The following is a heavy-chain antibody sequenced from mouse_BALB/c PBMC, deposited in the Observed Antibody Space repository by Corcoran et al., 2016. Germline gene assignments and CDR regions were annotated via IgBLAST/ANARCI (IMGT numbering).Heavy chain of an antibody. Sequence: DVQLQESGPGLVKPSQSLSLTCSVTGYSVTSGYYWNWIRQFPGNKLEWMGYISYDGSNNYNPSLKNRISITRDTSKNQFFLKLNSVTTEDTATYYCARDYWGQGTLVTVSA. CDR3: ARDY. CDR1: GYSVTSGYY. V-gene: IGHV3-6*02. CDR2: ISYDGSN. J-gene: IGHJ3*01.